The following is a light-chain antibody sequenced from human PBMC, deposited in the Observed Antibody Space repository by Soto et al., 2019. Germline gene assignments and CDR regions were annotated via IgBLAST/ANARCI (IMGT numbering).Light chain of an antibody. V-gene: IGKV1-5*03. CDR2: KAS. Sequence: IHITHSPSTLTGSVGDRVTITCRASQTISSWLAWYQQKPGKAPKLLIYKASTLKSGVPSRFSGSGSGTEFTLTISSLQPDDFATYYCQHYNSYSEAFGQVTKVDIK. CDR1: QTISSW. J-gene: IGKJ1*01. CDR3: QHYNSYSEA.